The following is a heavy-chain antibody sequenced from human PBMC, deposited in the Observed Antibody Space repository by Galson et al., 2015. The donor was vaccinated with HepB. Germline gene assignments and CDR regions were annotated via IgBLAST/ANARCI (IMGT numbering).Heavy chain of an antibody. CDR3: AKGGLPGVTSAGTFDN. D-gene: IGHD6-13*01. CDR1: GFTFEDNA. V-gene: IGHV3-9*01. CDR2: ICWNSETI. J-gene: IGHJ4*02. Sequence: SLRLSCAASGFTFEDNAMHWVRQAPGEGLEWVSGICWNSETIGYADSVKGRFTISRDNAKNSLYLQMNSLRAEDTALYYCAKGGLPGVTSAGTFDNWGQGTLVTVSS.